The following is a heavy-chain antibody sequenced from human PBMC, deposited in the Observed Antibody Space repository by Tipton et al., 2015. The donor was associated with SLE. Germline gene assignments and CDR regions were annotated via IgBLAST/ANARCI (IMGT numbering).Heavy chain of an antibody. V-gene: IGHV4-34*01. CDR3: ARAQRGPIRAFDI. J-gene: IGHJ3*02. Sequence: TLSLTCAVYGGSFSGYYWSWIRQPPGKGLEWIGEINHNGSTNYNPSLKSRVTISVDTSKNQFSLKLSSVTAADTAVYYCARAQRGPIRAFDIWGQGTMVTVSS. CDR1: GGSFSGYY. D-gene: IGHD3/OR15-3a*01. CDR2: INHNGST.